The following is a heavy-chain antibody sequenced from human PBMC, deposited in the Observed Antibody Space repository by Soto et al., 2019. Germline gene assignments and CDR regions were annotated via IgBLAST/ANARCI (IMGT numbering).Heavy chain of an antibody. Sequence: SVEVSCKASGGTFSSYAVSGGRQAAGQGLEWMGGIIPMFGTANYARKFQGRVTITADVSTSTAYMELSSLRSEDTAVYYCARGSPMSVDFCSVYYPGNAPYYYGMDVSGQGPTVTVSS. CDR2: IIPMFGTA. CDR1: GGTFSSYA. V-gene: IGHV1-69*13. J-gene: IGHJ6*02. D-gene: IGHD3-3*01. CDR3: ARGSPMSVDFCSVYYPGNAPYYYGMDV.